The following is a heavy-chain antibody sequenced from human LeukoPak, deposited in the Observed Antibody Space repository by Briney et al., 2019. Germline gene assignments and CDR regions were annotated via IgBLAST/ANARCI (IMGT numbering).Heavy chain of an antibody. D-gene: IGHD1-26*01. CDR2: FDPEDGET. CDR3: ATAGEWELLRDPYAFDY. Sequence: GASVKVSCKVSGYTLTELSMHWVRQAPGKGLEWMGGFDPEDGETIYAQKFQGGVTMTEDTSTDTAYMELSSLRSEDTAVYYCATAGEWELLRDPYAFDYWGQGTLVTVSS. J-gene: IGHJ4*02. V-gene: IGHV1-24*01. CDR1: GYTLTELS.